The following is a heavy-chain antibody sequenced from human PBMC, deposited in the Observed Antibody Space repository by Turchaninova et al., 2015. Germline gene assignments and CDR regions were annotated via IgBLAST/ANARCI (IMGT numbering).Heavy chain of an antibody. D-gene: IGHD3-22*01. CDR2: ITQRGST. CDR1: GGSFRGYY. V-gene: IGHV4-34*01. CDR3: ARLIVVVIGGNVDY. Sequence: QVQLQQWGAGLLKPSETLSLTCAVYGGSFRGYYWSWIRQPPGQGVEWMGEITQRGSTNYSPSLTSRVTRSVDTSKNQFPMKRSSVTAADTAGYYCARLIVVVIGGNVDYWGQGTLVTVSS. J-gene: IGHJ4*02.